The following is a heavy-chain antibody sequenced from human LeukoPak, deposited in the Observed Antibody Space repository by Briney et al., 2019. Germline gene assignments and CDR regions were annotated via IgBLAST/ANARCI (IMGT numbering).Heavy chain of an antibody. V-gene: IGHV3-23*01. Sequence: GGXLRLSCAASGFTFSSDAMTWVRQAPGEGLEWVSTITGSDDTTYYADSVKGRFTISRDYSKNTVHLQLNNLRAEDTAMYYCAKGPQLYSGYHPDYWGQGTLVTVSS. CDR1: GFTFSSDA. CDR2: ITGSDDTT. D-gene: IGHD5-12*01. J-gene: IGHJ4*02. CDR3: AKGPQLYSGYHPDY.